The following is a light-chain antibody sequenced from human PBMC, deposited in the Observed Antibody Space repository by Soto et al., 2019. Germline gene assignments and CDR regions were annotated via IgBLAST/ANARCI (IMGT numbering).Light chain of an antibody. CDR3: QQYYPYSS. CDR2: KAS. V-gene: IGKV1-5*03. J-gene: IGKJ1*01. CDR1: QSISTW. Sequence: DTQMSLSPSILSASVGDRVTITCRSSQSISTWLAWYQQKPGKAPKLLIYKASNLESGVPSRFSGSGSGTEFTLTISSLQPDDFATYYCQQYYPYSSFGQGTKVDIK.